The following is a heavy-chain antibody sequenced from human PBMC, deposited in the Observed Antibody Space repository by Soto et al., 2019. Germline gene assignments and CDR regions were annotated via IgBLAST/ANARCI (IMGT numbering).Heavy chain of an antibody. J-gene: IGHJ6*02. D-gene: IGHD4-17*01. CDR3: SRRRPTVRGMDV. V-gene: IGHV3-30-3*01. CDR2: ISYDGSNK. CDR1: GFTFSSYA. Sequence: GGSLRLSCAASGFTFSSYAMHWVRQAPGKGLEWVAVISYDGSNKYYADSVKGRFTISRDNSKNTLYLQMNSMRAEDTAVYYCSRRRPTVRGMDVWGQATTVTLSS.